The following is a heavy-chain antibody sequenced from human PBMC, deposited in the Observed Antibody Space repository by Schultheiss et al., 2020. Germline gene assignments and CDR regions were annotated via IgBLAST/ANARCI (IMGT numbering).Heavy chain of an antibody. D-gene: IGHD5/OR15-5a*01. CDR3: AKVSVDAFDI. Sequence: GGSLRLSCAASGFTFSSSVMHWVRQAPGKGLEWVAVIWFDGSEKYYSDSVRGRFTISRDNSKNTLYLQMNSLRADDTAVYYCAKVSVDAFDIWGQGTMVTVSS. CDR1: GFTFSSSV. J-gene: IGHJ3*02. V-gene: IGHV3-33*06. CDR2: IWFDGSEK.